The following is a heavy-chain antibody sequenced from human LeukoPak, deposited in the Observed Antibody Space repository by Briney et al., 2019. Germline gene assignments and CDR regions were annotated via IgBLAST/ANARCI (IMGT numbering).Heavy chain of an antibody. CDR1: GFTFSNYA. D-gene: IGHD3-22*01. V-gene: IGHV3-23*01. CDR2: ISASGGST. CDR3: AKDREYSYDSSGYYCWNY. Sequence: PGGSLRLSCAASGFTFSNYAMSWVRQAPGKGLEWVSAISASGGSTFYADSVKGRFTISRDNSKNTLFLQMNSLRAEDTAVYYCAKDREYSYDSSGYYCWNYWGQGTLVTVSS. J-gene: IGHJ4*02.